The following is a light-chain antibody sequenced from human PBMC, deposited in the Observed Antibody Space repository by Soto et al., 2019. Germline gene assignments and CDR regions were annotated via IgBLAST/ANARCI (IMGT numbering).Light chain of an antibody. CDR1: SSNIGAYYD. Sequence: QSVLTQPPSVSGAPGQRVTISCTGSSSNIGAYYDVHWYQQLPGTAPKLLIHGNTNRPSGVPDRFSGSKSGTSASLAITGLQAEDEADYYCQSYDSSLSVVVFGGGTKLTGL. V-gene: IGLV1-40*01. J-gene: IGLJ2*01. CDR2: GNT. CDR3: QSYDSSLSVVV.